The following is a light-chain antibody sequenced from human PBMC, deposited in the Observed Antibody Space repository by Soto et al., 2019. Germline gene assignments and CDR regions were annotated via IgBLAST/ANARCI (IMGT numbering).Light chain of an antibody. CDR1: QTVLSRSNNKNY. J-gene: IGKJ3*01. V-gene: IGKV4-1*01. CDR3: QQYHEAQVT. Sequence: DIVMTQSPDSLAVSLGERATINCRSSQTVLSRSNNKNYLAWYQQKPGQPPKLLIYWASTRVSGVPDRFSGSGSGTDFSLTIRSMQPEDAPPYYCQQYHEAQVTFGPGTKVDIK. CDR2: WAS.